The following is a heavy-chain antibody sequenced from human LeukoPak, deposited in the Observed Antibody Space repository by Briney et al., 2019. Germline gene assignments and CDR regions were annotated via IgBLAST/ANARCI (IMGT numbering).Heavy chain of an antibody. J-gene: IGHJ4*02. CDR3: ARKQTGTMYDV. CDR1: GFTFIDYD. CDR2: IGIRGDT. D-gene: IGHD1-7*01. Sequence: GGSLRLSCAASGFTFIDYDMHWVRQVIGKGLEWVSAIGIRGDTHYSGSVKGRFTISRENAESSLYLQMNSLRAEDTAVYYCARKQTGTMYDVWGQGTQVTVSS. V-gene: IGHV3-13*01.